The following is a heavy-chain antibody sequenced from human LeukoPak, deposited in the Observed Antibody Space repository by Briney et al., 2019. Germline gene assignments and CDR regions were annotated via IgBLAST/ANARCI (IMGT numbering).Heavy chain of an antibody. CDR2: STGSGGTT. CDR3: ARPNYGDYPFDY. CDR1: GFTFSSYA. V-gene: IGHV3-23*01. Sequence: GGSLRLSCAASGFTFSSYAMTWVRQAPGKGLEWVSASTGSGGTTYYADTVMGRFTISRDNSKNTLYLQMNSLRAEDTAVYYCARPNYGDYPFDYWGQGTLVTVSS. D-gene: IGHD4-17*01. J-gene: IGHJ4*02.